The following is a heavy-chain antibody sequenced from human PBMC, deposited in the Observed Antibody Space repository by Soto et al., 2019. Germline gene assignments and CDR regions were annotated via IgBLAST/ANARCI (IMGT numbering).Heavy chain of an antibody. Sequence: EVQLLESGGGLVQPGGSLRLAFASSGFTITSYWMHWVRQAPGIGLLGVSRINSEGATTTYADSAKGRFTISRYNAKSTLYLQMNSLGSEDTAVYYCARVATGSYNWFDTWGPGTLVPVSS. V-gene: IGHV3-74*01. J-gene: IGHJ5*02. CDR1: GFTITSYW. CDR3: ARVATGSYNWFDT. D-gene: IGHD1-26*01. CDR2: INSEGATT.